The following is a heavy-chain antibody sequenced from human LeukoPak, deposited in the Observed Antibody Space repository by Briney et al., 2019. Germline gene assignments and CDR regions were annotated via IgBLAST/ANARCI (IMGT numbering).Heavy chain of an antibody. CDR1: GYTFNTYC. Sequence: ASVKVSCKTSGYTFNTYCLHWVRQAPGQGLEWMGRINPYSGDTTFAQRLQGRVTMTRDTSISTAYMELSRLRSDDTAVYYCAREMKISRFDAFDIWGQGTMVTVSS. CDR3: AREMKISRFDAFDI. CDR2: INPYSGDT. J-gene: IGHJ3*02. V-gene: IGHV1-2*06. D-gene: IGHD2/OR15-2a*01.